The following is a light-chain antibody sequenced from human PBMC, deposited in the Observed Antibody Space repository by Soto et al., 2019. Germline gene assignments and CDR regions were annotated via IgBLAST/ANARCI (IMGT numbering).Light chain of an antibody. CDR1: QSLLHSNGYNY. Sequence: DIVMTQSPLSLPVTPGEPASISCRSSQSLLHSNGYNYLDWYVLKPGQSPQLLIYLGSTRASGVPDRFRGSGSGTDFSLKISRVEAEDVGVYYCMQALQTPLTFGGGTKVEIK. CDR3: MQALQTPLT. CDR2: LGS. J-gene: IGKJ4*01. V-gene: IGKV2-28*01.